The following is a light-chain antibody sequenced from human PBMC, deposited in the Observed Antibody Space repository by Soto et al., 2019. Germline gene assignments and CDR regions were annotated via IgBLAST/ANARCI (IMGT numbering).Light chain of an antibody. CDR3: CSYTRSTTWV. Sequence: QSALTQPASVSGSPGQSITISCTGTSSDVGIYNYVSWYQQHPGKAPKLIIFEVTNRPSGISDRFSGSKSGNTASLPISGLQAEDEAHYFCCSYTRSTTWVFGGGTKLTV. V-gene: IGLV2-14*03. CDR1: SSDVGIYNY. CDR2: EVT. J-gene: IGLJ3*02.